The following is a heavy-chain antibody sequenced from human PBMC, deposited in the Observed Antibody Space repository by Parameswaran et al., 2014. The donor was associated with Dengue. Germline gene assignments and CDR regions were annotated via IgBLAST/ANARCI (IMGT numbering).Heavy chain of an antibody. D-gene: IGHD2-2*01. CDR2: ISSSSSYI. CDR3: ARANRYCSSVSCSIGEFDY. J-gene: IGHJ4*02. V-gene: IGHV3-21*01. Sequence: WIRQPPGKGLEWVSSISSSSSYIYFADSVKGRFTISRDNAKNSLYLRMNSLRAEDTAVYFCARANRYCSSVSCSIGEFDYWGQGTLVTVSS.